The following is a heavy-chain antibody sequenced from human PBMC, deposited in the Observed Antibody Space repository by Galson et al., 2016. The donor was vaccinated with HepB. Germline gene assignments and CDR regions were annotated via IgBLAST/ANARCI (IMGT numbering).Heavy chain of an antibody. D-gene: IGHD2-21*01. CDR1: GFTFSSYA. J-gene: IGHJ2*01. CDR3: AKPMACYQINYYFDL. Sequence: SLRLSCAASGFTFSSYAMSWVRQTPGKGLEWVSTISGSGDRTYYADSVKGRFTISRDNSKNTLYVQMSSLRAEDTAVYYCAKPMACYQINYYFDLWGRGTLVTVSS. CDR2: ISGSGDRT. V-gene: IGHV3-23*01.